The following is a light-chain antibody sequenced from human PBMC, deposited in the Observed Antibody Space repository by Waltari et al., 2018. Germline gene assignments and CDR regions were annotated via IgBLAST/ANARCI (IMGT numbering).Light chain of an antibody. J-gene: IGLJ2*01. Sequence: QSLLTQAPSMSAAPGQKVTISCSGNSSNIGYNYVSWYQQFPGTAPKLLIYENVNRPSGIPGRFSGSKSDTSATLDITGLQTGDEADYYCATWDTRLNVGVFGGGTKVTVL. V-gene: IGLV1-51*02. CDR2: ENV. CDR3: ATWDTRLNVGV. CDR1: SSNIGYNY.